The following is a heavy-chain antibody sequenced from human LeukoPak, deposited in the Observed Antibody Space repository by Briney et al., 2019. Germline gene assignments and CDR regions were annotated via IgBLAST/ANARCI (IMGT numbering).Heavy chain of an antibody. V-gene: IGHV1-69*13. CDR2: IIPVFGTA. Sequence: ASVKVSCKASGGTFSNYVISWVRQAPKQGLEWMGGIIPVFGTADYAQKFQGRVAITADDSTSTVYMELSRLRSEDTAVYFCARGLGYCGSTSCHSRFDPWGQGTLVTVSS. CDR3: ARGLGYCGSTSCHSRFDP. J-gene: IGHJ5*02. CDR1: GGTFSNYV. D-gene: IGHD2-2*02.